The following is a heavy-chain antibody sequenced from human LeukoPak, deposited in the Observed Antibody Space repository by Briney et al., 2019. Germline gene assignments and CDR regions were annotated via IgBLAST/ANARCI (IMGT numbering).Heavy chain of an antibody. J-gene: IGHJ4*02. CDR2: ISSSSSLI. D-gene: IGHD6-19*01. V-gene: IGHV3-48*02. CDR1: GFIFSSCS. Sequence: PGGSLRLSCAASGFIFSSCSMNWVRQAPGKGLEWVSYISSSSSLIYYTDSVKGRFTISRDNAKNSLFLQMNSLRDEDTAVYYCARDGEQWLVDFDSWGQGTLVTVSS. CDR3: ARDGEQWLVDFDS.